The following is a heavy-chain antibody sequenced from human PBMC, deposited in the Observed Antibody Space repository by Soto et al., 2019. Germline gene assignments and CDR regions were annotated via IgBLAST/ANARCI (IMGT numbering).Heavy chain of an antibody. CDR1: RFTFSTYW. V-gene: IGHV3-7*01. J-gene: IGHJ6*02. CDR2: INKDGGEK. Sequence: PGGSLRLSCAASRFTFSTYWMTWVRQAPGKGLEWVANINKDGGEKYYMDSVRGRFTISRDNAKNSLYLQMTSLGVEDTAVYYCSGGHALDVWGQGTTVTVSS. CDR3: SGGHALDV.